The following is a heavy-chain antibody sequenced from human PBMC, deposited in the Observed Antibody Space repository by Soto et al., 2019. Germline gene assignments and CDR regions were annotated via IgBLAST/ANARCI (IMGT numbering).Heavy chain of an antibody. CDR2: IYHSGST. CDR1: GGSISSGGYS. V-gene: IGHV4-30-2*01. J-gene: IGHJ6*02. Sequence: QLQLQESGSGLVKPSQTLSLTCAVSGGSISSGGYSWSWIRQPPGKGLEWIGYIYHSGSTYYNPSLKSRVTISVDRSKNQLSLKLSSVTAADTAVYYCASGIAADYYYGMDVWGQGTTVTVSS. D-gene: IGHD6-13*01. CDR3: ASGIAADYYYGMDV.